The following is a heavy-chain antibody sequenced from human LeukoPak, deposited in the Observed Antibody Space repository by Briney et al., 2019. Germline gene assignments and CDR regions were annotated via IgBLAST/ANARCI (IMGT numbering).Heavy chain of an antibody. V-gene: IGHV1-18*01. CDR2: ISAYNGNT. CDR3: AREAHPLSSGGNPFDY. D-gene: IGHD6-19*01. Sequence: ASVKVSCKASGYTFTSYGISWVRQAPGQGLEWMGWISAYNGNTNYAQKLQGRVTMTTDTSTSTAYMELRSLRSDDTAVYFCAREAHPLSSGGNPFDYWGQGTVVTVSS. J-gene: IGHJ4*02. CDR1: GYTFTSYG.